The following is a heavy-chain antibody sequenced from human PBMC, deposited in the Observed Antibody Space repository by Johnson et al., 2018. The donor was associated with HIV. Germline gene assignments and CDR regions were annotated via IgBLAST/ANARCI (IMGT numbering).Heavy chain of an antibody. CDR3: AKDRNVLLWCPRAFDI. Sequence: VQLVESGGGLVQPGGSLRLSCAASGFTFSSYAMSWVRQAPGKGLEWVSAISGSGGSTYYADSVKGRFTISRDNSKNTLYLQMNSLRAEDTAVYYCAKDRNVLLWCPRAFDIWGQGTMVTVSS. J-gene: IGHJ3*02. CDR1: GFTFSSYA. CDR2: ISGSGGST. V-gene: IGHV3-23*04. D-gene: IGHD3-10*01.